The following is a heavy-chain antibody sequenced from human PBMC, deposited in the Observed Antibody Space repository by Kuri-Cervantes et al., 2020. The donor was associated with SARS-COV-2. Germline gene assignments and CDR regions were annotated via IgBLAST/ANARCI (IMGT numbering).Heavy chain of an antibody. CDR1: GYTFTGYY. D-gene: IGHD6-6*01. J-gene: IGHJ4*02. V-gene: IGHV1-2*02. CDR3: AVEYSCSSGHQGDDY. Sequence: ASVKVSCKASGYTFTGYYMHWVRQAPGQGLEWMGWINPNSGGTNYAQKFQGRVTMTRDTSISTAYMELSRLRSDDTAVYYCAVEYSCSSGHQGDDYWGQGTLVTVSS. CDR2: INPNSGGT.